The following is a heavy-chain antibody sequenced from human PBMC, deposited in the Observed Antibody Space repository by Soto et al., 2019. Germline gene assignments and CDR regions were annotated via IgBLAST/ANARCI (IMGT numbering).Heavy chain of an antibody. CDR2: VWSDGNNK. Sequence: QVQLVESGGGVVQPGRSLRLSCAASGFTFNTYGFHWVRQAPGKGLEWVAVVWSDGNNKYYADSVKGQFTISRDSSKNTLYLQMNNLRVEDTAVYYCARIQLDTIMALDYWGQGTLVTVSS. V-gene: IGHV3-33*01. CDR3: ARIQLDTIMALDY. D-gene: IGHD1-1*01. CDR1: GFTFNTYG. J-gene: IGHJ4*02.